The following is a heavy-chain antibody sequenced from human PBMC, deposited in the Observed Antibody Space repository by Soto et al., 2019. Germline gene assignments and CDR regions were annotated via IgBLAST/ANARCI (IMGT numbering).Heavy chain of an antibody. D-gene: IGHD3-9*01. CDR2: IIPIFGTA. CDR1: GGTFSSYA. J-gene: IGHJ6*02. Sequence: SVKVSCKASGGTFSSYAISWVRQAPGQGLEWMGGIIPIFGTANYAQKFQGRVTITADESTSTAYMELSSLRSEDTAVYYCARSSILTVSSVNYYYDGMDVWGQGTTVTVSS. V-gene: IGHV1-69*13. CDR3: ARSSILTVSSVNYYYDGMDV.